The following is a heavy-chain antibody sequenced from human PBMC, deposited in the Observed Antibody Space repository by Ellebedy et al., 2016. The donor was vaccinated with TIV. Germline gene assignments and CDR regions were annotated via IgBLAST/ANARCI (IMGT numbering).Heavy chain of an antibody. Sequence: GGSLRLSXAASGFTFSTYWMSWVRQAPGKGLEWVANIKQDGSEKHYVDSVKGRFTISRDNAKNSLYLQMNSLRVEDTAVYYCATPSYSSSWYVGYWGQGTLVTVYS. CDR1: GFTFSTYW. D-gene: IGHD6-13*01. CDR3: ATPSYSSSWYVGY. V-gene: IGHV3-7*03. J-gene: IGHJ4*02. CDR2: IKQDGSEK.